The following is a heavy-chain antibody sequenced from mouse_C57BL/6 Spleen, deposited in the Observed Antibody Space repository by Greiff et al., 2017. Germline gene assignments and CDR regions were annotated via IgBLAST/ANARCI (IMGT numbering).Heavy chain of an antibody. CDR3: ARSYYSNYYAMDY. J-gene: IGHJ4*01. V-gene: IGHV1-52*01. D-gene: IGHD2-5*01. CDR2: IDPSDSET. Sequence: QVQLQQPGAELVRPGSSVKLSCKASGYTFTSYWMHWVKQRPIQGLEWIGNIDPSDSETHYNQKFKDKATLTVDKSSSTAYMKLSSLTSEDSAVYYCARSYYSNYYAMDYWGQGTSVTVSS. CDR1: GYTFTSYW.